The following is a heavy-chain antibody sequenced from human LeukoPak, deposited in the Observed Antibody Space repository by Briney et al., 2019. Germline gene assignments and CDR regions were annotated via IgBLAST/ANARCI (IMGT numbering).Heavy chain of an antibody. CDR1: GFTFSRYA. V-gene: IGHV3-30-3*01. CDR3: ASHYDTSGYHYFDY. Sequence: GGSLRLSCAASGFTFSRYAMHWVRQAPGKGLGWVAVISYGGSNKYYADSVKGRFTISRDSSKNTLYLQMNSLRAEDTAVYYCASHYDTSGYHYFDYRGQGTLVTVSS. CDR2: ISYGGSNK. J-gene: IGHJ4*02. D-gene: IGHD3-22*01.